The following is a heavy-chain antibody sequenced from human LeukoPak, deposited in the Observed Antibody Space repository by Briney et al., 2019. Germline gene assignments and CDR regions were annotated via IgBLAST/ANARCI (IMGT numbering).Heavy chain of an antibody. D-gene: IGHD2-2*01. CDR2: IYYSGST. CDR1: GGSISSGDYY. Sequence: SQTLSLTCTVSGGSISSGDYYWSWIRQPPGKGLEWIGYIYYSGSTYYNPSLKCRVTISVDTSKNQFSLKLSSVTAADTAMYYCLGYCSSTSCSYYDYWGQGTLVTVSS. J-gene: IGHJ4*02. V-gene: IGHV4-30-4*01. CDR3: LGYCSSTSCSYYDY.